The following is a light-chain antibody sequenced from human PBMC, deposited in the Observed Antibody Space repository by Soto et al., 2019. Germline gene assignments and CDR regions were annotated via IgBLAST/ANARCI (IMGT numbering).Light chain of an antibody. CDR2: GSS. J-gene: IGKJ1*01. CDR1: QSVSSNY. CDR3: QQYSSSPPT. V-gene: IGKV3-20*01. Sequence: EIVLTQSPGTLSLSPGERATLSCRASQSVSSNYLAWYQRKPGQAPRLLIYGSSSRATGIPNRFSGSGSGKDFTLTITRLEPEDFAVYYCQQYSSSPPTFGQGTKVEIK.